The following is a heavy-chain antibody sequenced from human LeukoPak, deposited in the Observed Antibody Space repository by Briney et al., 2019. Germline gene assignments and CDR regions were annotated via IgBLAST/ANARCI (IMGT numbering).Heavy chain of an antibody. J-gene: IGHJ4*02. CDR2: ILYSGST. D-gene: IGHD3-22*01. CDR1: GGSISSSRHY. CDR3: VRRVAGSSYRDY. V-gene: IGHV4-39*01. Sequence: SETLSLTCTVSGGSISSSRHYWGWVRQPPGKGLEWIGNILYSGSTIYNPSLKSRVTISVDTSKNQFSLKLSSVTAADTADYYCVRRVAGSSYRDYWGQGTLVTVSS.